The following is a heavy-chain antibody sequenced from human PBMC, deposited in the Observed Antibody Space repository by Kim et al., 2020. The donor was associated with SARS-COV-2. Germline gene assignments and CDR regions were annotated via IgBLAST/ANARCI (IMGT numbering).Heavy chain of an antibody. V-gene: IGHV4-31*03. CDR2: IYYSGST. J-gene: IGHJ4*02. CDR1: GGSISSGGYY. D-gene: IGHD3-22*01. CDR3: AAGTMIVVAPGY. Sequence: SETLSLTCTVSGGSISSGGYYWSWIRQHPGKGLEWIGYIYYSGSTYYNPSLKSRVTISVDTSKNQFSLKLSSVTAADTAVYYCAAGTMIVVAPGYWGQGTLVTVSS.